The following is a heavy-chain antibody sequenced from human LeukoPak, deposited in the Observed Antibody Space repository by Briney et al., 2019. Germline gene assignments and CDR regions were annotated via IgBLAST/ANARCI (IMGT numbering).Heavy chain of an antibody. Sequence: SETLSLTCTVSGGSISSSSYYWGWIRQPPGKGLEWIGSIYYSGSTYCNPSLKSRVTISVDTSKNQFSLKLSSVTAADTAVYYCARDFPGYSSSWYYYYYYGMDVWGQGTTVTVSS. D-gene: IGHD6-13*01. CDR1: GGSISSSSYY. J-gene: IGHJ6*02. CDR3: ARDFPGYSSSWYYYYYYGMDV. CDR2: IYYSGST. V-gene: IGHV4-39*07.